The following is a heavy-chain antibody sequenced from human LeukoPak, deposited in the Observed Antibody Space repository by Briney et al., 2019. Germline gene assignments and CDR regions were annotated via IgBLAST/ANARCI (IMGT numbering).Heavy chain of an antibody. D-gene: IGHD3-22*01. CDR3: AKSRSEDYYDSSFDY. J-gene: IGHJ4*02. CDR2: ISWNSGSI. CDR1: GFTFDDYA. V-gene: IGHV3-9*01. Sequence: GRSLRLSCAASGFTFDDYAMHWVRQAPGKGLEWVSGISWNSGSIGYADSVKGRFTISRDNAKNSLYLQMNSLRAEDTALYYCAKSRSEDYYDSSFDYWGQGTLVTGSS.